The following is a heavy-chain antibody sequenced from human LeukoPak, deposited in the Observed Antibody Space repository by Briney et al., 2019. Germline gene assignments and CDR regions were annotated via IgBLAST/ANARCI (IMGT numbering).Heavy chain of an antibody. V-gene: IGHV3-53*01. J-gene: IGHJ4*02. CDR2: LYSGGST. D-gene: IGHD6-19*01. CDR1: GFSVSSNY. Sequence: GGSLRLSCAASGFSVSSNYMSWVRQAPGKGLEWVSILYSGGSTYYADYVKGRFTISRDTSKNTLYLQMNSLRPEGTAKYYCATSSAWSHFDHWGQGTLVSVSS. CDR3: ATSSAWSHFDH.